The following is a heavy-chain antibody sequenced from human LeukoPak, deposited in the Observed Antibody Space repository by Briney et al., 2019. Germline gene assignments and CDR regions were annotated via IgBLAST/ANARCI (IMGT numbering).Heavy chain of an antibody. CDR3: AREGYSGSYWSYYFDY. Sequence: SETLSLTCAVYGGSFSGYYWSWIRQPPGKGLEWIGEINHSGSTNYNPSLKSRVTISVDTSKNQFSLKLSSVTAADTALYYCAREGYSGSYWSYYFDYWGQGTLVTVSS. J-gene: IGHJ4*02. D-gene: IGHD1-26*01. V-gene: IGHV4-34*01. CDR1: GGSFSGYY. CDR2: INHSGST.